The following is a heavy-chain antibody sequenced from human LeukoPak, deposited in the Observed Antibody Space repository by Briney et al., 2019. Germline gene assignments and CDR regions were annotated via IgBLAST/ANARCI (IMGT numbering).Heavy chain of an antibody. CDR3: AELGITMIGGV. Sequence: GGSLRLSCAASGFTFSSYEMNWVRQAPGKGLEWVSYISSSGSSKYYADSVKGRFTISRDNAKNSLYLQMNSLRAEDTAVYYCAELGITMIGGVWGKGTTVTISS. J-gene: IGHJ6*04. CDR2: ISSSGSSK. D-gene: IGHD3-10*02. V-gene: IGHV3-48*03. CDR1: GFTFSSYE.